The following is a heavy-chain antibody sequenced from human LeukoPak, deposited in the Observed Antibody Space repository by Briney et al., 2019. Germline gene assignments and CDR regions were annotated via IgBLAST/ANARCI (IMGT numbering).Heavy chain of an antibody. Sequence: PSETLSLTCTVSGGSISSSSYYWGWIRQPPGKGLQWIGSIYYSGSTYYNPSLKSRVTISVDTSKNQFSLKLSSVTAADTAVYYCARSTIFGVDIGCFYYWGQETLVTVSS. D-gene: IGHD3-3*01. CDR1: GGSISSSSYY. V-gene: IGHV4-39*01. CDR3: ARSTIFGVDIGCFYY. J-gene: IGHJ4*02. CDR2: IYYSGST.